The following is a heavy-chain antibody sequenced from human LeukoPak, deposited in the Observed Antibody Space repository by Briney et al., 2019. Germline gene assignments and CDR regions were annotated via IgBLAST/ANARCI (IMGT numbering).Heavy chain of an antibody. CDR3: ARHMRAYYYGSGSYYYYMDV. J-gene: IGHJ6*03. V-gene: IGHV5-51*01. Sequence: PGESLKISCKGSGYSFTSYWIGWVRQMPVKGLEWMGIIYPGDSDTRYSPSFQGQVTISADKSISTAYLQWSSLKASDTAMYYCARHMRAYYYGSGSYYYYMDVWGKGTTVTVSS. CDR1: GYSFTSYW. CDR2: IYPGDSDT. D-gene: IGHD3-10*01.